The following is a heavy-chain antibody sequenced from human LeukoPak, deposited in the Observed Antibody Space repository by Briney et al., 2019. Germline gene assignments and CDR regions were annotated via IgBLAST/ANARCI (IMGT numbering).Heavy chain of an antibody. J-gene: IGHJ4*02. Sequence: GGSLRLSCAASGFTFSDYYMSWIRQAPGKGLEWVSYISSSGSTIYYADSVKGRFTISRDNAKNSLYPQMNSLRAEDTAVYYCARDPPFQSWAYFDYWGQGTLVTVSS. CDR3: ARDPPFQSWAYFDY. V-gene: IGHV3-11*01. CDR2: ISSSGSTI. CDR1: GFTFSDYY. D-gene: IGHD6-13*01.